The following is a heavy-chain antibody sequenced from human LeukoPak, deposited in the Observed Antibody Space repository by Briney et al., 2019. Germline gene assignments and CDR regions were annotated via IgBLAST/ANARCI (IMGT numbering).Heavy chain of an antibody. CDR1: GFTFDDYG. V-gene: IGHV3-20*04. CDR3: ARGGCSGGSCYNYYYYGMDV. J-gene: IGHJ6*02. D-gene: IGHD2-15*01. Sequence: GGSLRLSCAASGFTFDDYGMSWVRQAPGKGLEWVSGINWNGGSTGYADSVKGRFTISRDNAKNSLYLQMNSLRAEATALYYCARGGCSGGSCYNYYYYGMDVWGQGTTVTVSS. CDR2: INWNGGST.